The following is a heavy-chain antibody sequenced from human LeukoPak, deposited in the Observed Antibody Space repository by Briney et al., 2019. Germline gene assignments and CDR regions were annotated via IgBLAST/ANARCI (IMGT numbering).Heavy chain of an antibody. CDR1: GYTFTGYY. CDR3: ARDYSGQGAFDI. Sequence: ASVKVSCKASGYTFTGYYMHWVRQAPGQGLEWMGWINPNSGGTNYAQKFQGRVTMTRDTSISTAYMELSRLRSDDTAVYYCARDYSGQGAFDIWGQGTMVTVSS. D-gene: IGHD1-26*01. CDR2: INPNSGGT. J-gene: IGHJ3*02. V-gene: IGHV1-2*02.